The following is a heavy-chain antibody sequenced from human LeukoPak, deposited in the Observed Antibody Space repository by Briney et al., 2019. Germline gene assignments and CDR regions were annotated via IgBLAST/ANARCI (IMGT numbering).Heavy chain of an antibody. J-gene: IGHJ4*02. D-gene: IGHD3-22*01. V-gene: IGHV3-30-3*01. CDR2: ISFDGSNK. CDR1: GSTFSSYA. CDR3: ARPGLRLVVVAHYFDY. Sequence: GGSLRLSCAASGSTFSSYALHWVRQAPGKGLEWVAVISFDGSNKYYADSVKGRFTISRDNSKNTLYLQMNSLRAEDTAVYSCARPGLRLVVVAHYFDYWGQGTLVTVSS.